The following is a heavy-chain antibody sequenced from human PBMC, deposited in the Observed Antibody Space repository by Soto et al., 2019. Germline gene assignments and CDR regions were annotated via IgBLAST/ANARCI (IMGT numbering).Heavy chain of an antibody. CDR1: GFTFRQYG. CDR3: VRGWGSGVHLSCLDL. V-gene: IGHV3-33*01. CDR2: IFYDGFNE. D-gene: IGHD6-19*01. J-gene: IGHJ3*01. Sequence: QVQLVESGGGVVQPGTSLRLSCAASGFTFRQYGMHWVRQAPGKGLDWVAVIFYDGFNEYYADSVRGRFTISRDNSGNMVYVQMNSLRAEDTAVDYFVRGWGSGVHLSCLDLWGQGTAVVVSS.